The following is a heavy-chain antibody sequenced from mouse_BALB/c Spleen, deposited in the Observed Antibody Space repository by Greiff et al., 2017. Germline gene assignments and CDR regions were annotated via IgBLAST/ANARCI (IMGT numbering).Heavy chain of an antibody. CDR1: GFTFSSYA. J-gene: IGHJ1*01. CDR3: ARRLLRRYFDV. Sequence: EVQLVESGGGLVKPGGSLKLSCAASGFTFSSYAMSWVRQSPEKRLEWVAEISSGGSYTYYPDTVTGRFTISRDNAKNTLYLEMSSLRSEDTAMYYCARRLLRRYFDVWGAGTTVTVSS. CDR2: ISSGGSYT. V-gene: IGHV5-9-4*01. D-gene: IGHD1-1*01.